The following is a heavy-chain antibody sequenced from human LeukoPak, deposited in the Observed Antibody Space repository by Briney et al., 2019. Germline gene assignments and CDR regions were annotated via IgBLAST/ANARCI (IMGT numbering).Heavy chain of an antibody. CDR2: IYYSGST. V-gene: IGHV4-59*08. CDR3: ARSGEAGTPYY. D-gene: IGHD3-10*01. CDR1: GGSISSYY. J-gene: IGHJ4*02. Sequence: SETLSLTCTVSGGSISSYYWSWIRQPPGKGLEWIGYIYYSGSTNYNPSLKSRVTISVDTSKNQFSLKLSSVTAADTAVYYCARSGEAGTPYYWGQGTLVTVSS.